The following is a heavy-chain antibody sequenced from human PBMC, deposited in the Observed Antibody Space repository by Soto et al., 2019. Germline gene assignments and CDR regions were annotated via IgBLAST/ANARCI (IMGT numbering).Heavy chain of an antibody. V-gene: IGHV4-30-4*01. CDR1: GTPINSADFY. J-gene: IGHJ6*02. CDR3: ARGYDFAGFSPYGLDV. CDR2: IYYSGTT. Sequence: QLRDSGPGLVKPSQTLSLTCTVSGTPINSADFYWTWIRQPPGKGLEWIGYIYYSGTTFHNPSLRSRISMSVDTSKNQFSLRLNSVTAADTAVYYCARGYDFAGFSPYGLDVWGQGTTVTVSS. D-gene: IGHD3-3*01.